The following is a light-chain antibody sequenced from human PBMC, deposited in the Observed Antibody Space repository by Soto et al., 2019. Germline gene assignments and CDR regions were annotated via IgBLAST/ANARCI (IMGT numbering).Light chain of an antibody. Sequence: EIVLTQSPGTLSLSPGERATLSCRASQSIRSSYLAWYQQTPGQAPRLLIYGASNRATGIPARFSGSGSGTDFTLTISSLEPEDFAVYYCQQRSNWPLTFGGGTKVEIQ. J-gene: IGKJ4*01. CDR1: QSIRSSY. V-gene: IGKV3-11*01. CDR3: QQRSNWPLT. CDR2: GAS.